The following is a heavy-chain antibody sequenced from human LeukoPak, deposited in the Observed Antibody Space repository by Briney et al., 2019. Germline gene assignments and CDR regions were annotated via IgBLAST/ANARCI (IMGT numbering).Heavy chain of an antibody. V-gene: IGHV3-48*03. CDR1: GFTFETYH. D-gene: IGHD3-16*01. J-gene: IGHJ4*02. CDR3: ARKRLADLGDDTSFGGTPFDS. Sequence: GRSLRLSCVASGFTFETYHMNWVRQAPGKGLEWLSGITSGGGVIYYADSVKGRFTISRDDATNSVFLQMSGLTVADTAVYYCARKRLADLGDDTSFGGTPFDSWGRGTLVIVSS. CDR2: ITSGGGVI.